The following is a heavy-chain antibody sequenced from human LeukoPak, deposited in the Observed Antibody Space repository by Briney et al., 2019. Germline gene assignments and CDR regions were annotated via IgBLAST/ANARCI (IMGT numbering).Heavy chain of an antibody. CDR3: ERGGYSSSWYVLDY. CDR1: GYTSTGYY. J-gene: IGHJ4*02. D-gene: IGHD6-13*01. Sequence: ASVKLSCKASGYTSTGYYMHWVRQAPGQGLEWMGWINPNSGGTNYAHKFPGRVTMTRDTSISTAYMELSSLRSEDMAAYYCERGGYSSSWYVLDYWGQGTLVTVSS. V-gene: IGHV1-2*07. CDR2: INPNSGGT.